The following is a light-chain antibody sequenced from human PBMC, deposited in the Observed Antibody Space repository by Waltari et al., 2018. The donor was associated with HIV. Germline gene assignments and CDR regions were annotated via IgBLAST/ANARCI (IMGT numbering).Light chain of an antibody. CDR1: XXXGGXXNY. CDR3: XSYAGSNNWV. CDR2: EVS. Sequence: SAXXQPPXASGSPXXSVTXPCTGTXXXGGXXNYVPWYQQHPGKAPQLRFYEVSTRPSGVPDRFSGSKSGNTASLTVSGLXAEDXADYYCXSYAGSNNWVFGGGTKXTVL. V-gene: IGLV2-8*01. J-gene: IGLJ3*02.